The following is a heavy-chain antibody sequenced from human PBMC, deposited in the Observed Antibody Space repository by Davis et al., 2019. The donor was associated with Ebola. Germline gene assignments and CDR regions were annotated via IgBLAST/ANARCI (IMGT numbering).Heavy chain of an antibody. CDR1: GGSISTYY. Sequence: MPGGSLRLSCNVSGGSISTYYWSWLRQPPGKGLEWIGYIYSSGTTNYNPSLKSRVTFSVDTSKNQFSLKLSSVTAADTAVYYCARVPIFGVVITDAFDIWGQGTMVNVSS. CDR3: ARVPIFGVVITDAFDI. J-gene: IGHJ3*02. CDR2: IYSSGTT. V-gene: IGHV4-59*12. D-gene: IGHD3-3*01.